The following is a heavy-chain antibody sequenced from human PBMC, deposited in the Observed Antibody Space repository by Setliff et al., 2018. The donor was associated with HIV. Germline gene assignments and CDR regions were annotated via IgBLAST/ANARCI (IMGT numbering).Heavy chain of an antibody. J-gene: IGHJ5*02. CDR1: GFTFSTYA. CDR3: AKGAYLLPFDP. V-gene: IGHV3-23*01. D-gene: IGHD2-15*01. Sequence: GGSLRLSCAASGFTFSTYAMSWVRQAPGKGLERVSGISGSGGNTYYADSVKGRFTISRDNSKNTLFLQMNSLRAEDTAVYYCAKGAYLLPFDPWGQGTLVTVSS. CDR2: ISGSGGNT.